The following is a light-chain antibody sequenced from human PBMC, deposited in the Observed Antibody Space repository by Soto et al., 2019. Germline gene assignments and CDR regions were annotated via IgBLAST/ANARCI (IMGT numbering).Light chain of an antibody. CDR3: QQSYSTPLT. Sequence: DMQLTQSPSFLSPSIGESVTITCRASQAISNSLDWFQQKPGKAPKSLIYTVSSLQSGVPSRFSGGGSGTDFTLTISSLQPEDFATYSCQQSYSTPLTFGGGTKVDIK. V-gene: IGKV1-39*01. CDR2: TVS. J-gene: IGKJ4*01. CDR1: QAISNS.